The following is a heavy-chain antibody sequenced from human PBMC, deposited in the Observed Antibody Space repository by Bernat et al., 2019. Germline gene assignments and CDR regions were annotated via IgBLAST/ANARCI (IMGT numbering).Heavy chain of an antibody. CDR1: GFPFSTYW. CDR2: ISTDGSYT. CDR3: AREMSV. V-gene: IGHV3-74*01. J-gene: IGHJ6*02. Sequence: VQLVESGGDLVQPGRSLRLSCAASGFPFSTYWMHWVRQAPGKGLMWVSRISTDGSYTYYADSVKGRFTISSDNAKNTLYLQMNSLRAEDTAVYYCAREMSVWGRGTTVIVSS.